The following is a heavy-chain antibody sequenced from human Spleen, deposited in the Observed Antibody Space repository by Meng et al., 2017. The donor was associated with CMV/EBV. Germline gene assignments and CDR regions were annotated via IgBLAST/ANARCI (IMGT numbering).Heavy chain of an antibody. CDR2: IYAGGGT. J-gene: IGHJ4*02. D-gene: IGHD6-13*01. V-gene: IGHV3-66*02. Sequence: ETLSLTCAVSGFSVSSSYMMWVRQGPGKGLEWVSIIYAGGGTYYADSVKGRFTIARDSAKNTLHLQMSSLRTEDTALYYCARESSDSWDQKIEYWGQGTLVTVSS. CDR1: GFSVSSSY. CDR3: ARESSDSWDQKIEY.